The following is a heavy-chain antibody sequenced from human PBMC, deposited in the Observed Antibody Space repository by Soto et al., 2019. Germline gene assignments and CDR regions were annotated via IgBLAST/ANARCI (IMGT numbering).Heavy chain of an antibody. CDR1: GGSISSGGYY. D-gene: IGHD3-10*01. Sequence: QVQLQESGPGLVKPSQTLSLTCTVSGGSISSGGYYWSWIRQHPGKGLEWIGYIYYSGSTYYNPSLKSRVTISVDTSKNQFSLKLSSVTPADTAVYYCARDLRFRGFYGVDVWGQGTTVTVSS. V-gene: IGHV4-31*03. CDR3: ARDLRFRGFYGVDV. J-gene: IGHJ6*02. CDR2: IYYSGST.